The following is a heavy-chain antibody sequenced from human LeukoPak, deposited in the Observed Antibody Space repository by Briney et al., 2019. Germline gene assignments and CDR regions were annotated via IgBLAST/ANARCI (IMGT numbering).Heavy chain of an antibody. CDR3: ASGLQLGTFDY. J-gene: IGHJ4*02. CDR1: GYSISSGYY. Sequence: PSETLSLTCTVSGYSISSGYYWGWIRQPPGKGLEWIGSRRTYYNPSLKSRVTISVDTSKNQFSLKLSSVTAADTAVYYCASGLQLGTFDYWGQGTLVTVPS. V-gene: IGHV4-38-2*02. D-gene: IGHD4-11*01. CDR2: RRT.